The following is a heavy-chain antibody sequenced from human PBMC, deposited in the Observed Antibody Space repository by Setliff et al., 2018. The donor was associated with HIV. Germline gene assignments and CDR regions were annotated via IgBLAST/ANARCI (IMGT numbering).Heavy chain of an antibody. CDR3: ARDRDNFWSGPFDY. V-gene: IGHV1-3*04. CDR2: LNTGNGKT. CDR1: GDTVTGHS. Sequence: GASVKVSCKAFGDTVTGHSIHWVRQAPGQRLEWMGWLNTGNGKTKYSQRFQDRVTFTGDTSARTAYMELRSLRSEDSAVYYCARDRDNFWSGPFDYWGQGTLVTVSS. D-gene: IGHD3-3*01. J-gene: IGHJ4*02.